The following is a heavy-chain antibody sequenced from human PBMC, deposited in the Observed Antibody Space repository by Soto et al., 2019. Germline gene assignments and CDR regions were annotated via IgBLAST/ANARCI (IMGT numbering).Heavy chain of an antibody. D-gene: IGHD3-9*01. CDR3: AVTVTGSRAPLAH. Sequence: QVQLVQSGAEVKKPGSSVKVSCKASGGTFSSNAISWVRQAPGQGLEWMGGIIPIYASPNYAQNFQGRVTVTADKATRTAYLELSRLKFADSAIYYCAVTVTGSRAPLAHWGRGTLVLVSS. CDR1: GGTFSSNA. J-gene: IGHJ2*01. V-gene: IGHV1-69*06. CDR2: IIPIYASP.